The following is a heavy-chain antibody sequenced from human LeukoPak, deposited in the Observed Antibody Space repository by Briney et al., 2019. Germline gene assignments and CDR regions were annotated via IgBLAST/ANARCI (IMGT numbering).Heavy chain of an antibody. CDR3: ARGRESGWYGNYFDY. CDR1: GFTLRTYW. J-gene: IGHJ4*02. CDR2: IKRDGSEK. D-gene: IGHD6-19*01. Sequence: GGSLRLSCAAPGFTLRTYWMSWVRQAPGKGLEWVASIKRDGSEKYYVDSVKGRFTISRDNAKNSLYLQMNSLRAEDTAVYYCARGRESGWYGNYFDYWGQGTLVTVSS. V-gene: IGHV3-7*01.